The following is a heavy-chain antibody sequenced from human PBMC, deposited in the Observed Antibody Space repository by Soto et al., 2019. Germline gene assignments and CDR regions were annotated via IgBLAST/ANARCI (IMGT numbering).Heavy chain of an antibody. V-gene: IGHV3-21*01. CDR3: ARCGREHIVVVTANEIYYGMDV. Sequence: PGGSLRLSCAASGFICSSYDMSWVRQAPGKGLEWVSSISSSSSYIYYADSVKGRFTISRDNAKNSLYLQMNSLRAEDTAVYYCARCGREHIVVVTANEIYYGMDVWGQGTTVTVSS. J-gene: IGHJ6*02. CDR2: ISSSSSYI. CDR1: GFICSSYD. D-gene: IGHD2-21*02.